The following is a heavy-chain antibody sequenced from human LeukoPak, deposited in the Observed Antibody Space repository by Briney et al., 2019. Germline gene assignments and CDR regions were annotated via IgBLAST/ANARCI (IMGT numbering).Heavy chain of an antibody. J-gene: IGHJ3*02. CDR2: VSGSGGST. CDR3: AKPRSATQDAFDI. CDR1: GFIFRDSA. V-gene: IGHV3-23*01. Sequence: GGSLRLSCAASGFIFRDSAISWVRQAPGKGLEWVSVVSGSGGSTYYAESVKGRFTISRDNSKNTVYLQMNSLRAEDSALYYCAKPRSATQDAFDIWGQGTMVTVFS.